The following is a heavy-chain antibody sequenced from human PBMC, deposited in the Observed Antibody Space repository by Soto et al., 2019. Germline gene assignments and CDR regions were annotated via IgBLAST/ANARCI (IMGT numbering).Heavy chain of an antibody. V-gene: IGHV1-69*02. CDR1: GGTFSSYT. Sequence: ASVKVSCKASGGTFSSYTISWVRQAPGQGLEWMGRIIPILGIANYAQKFQGRVTITADKSTSTAYMELSSLRSEDTAVYYCARVRPYCSGGSCRKTDWFDPWGQGTLVTVSS. CDR3: ARVRPYCSGGSCRKTDWFDP. CDR2: IIPILGIA. J-gene: IGHJ5*02. D-gene: IGHD2-15*01.